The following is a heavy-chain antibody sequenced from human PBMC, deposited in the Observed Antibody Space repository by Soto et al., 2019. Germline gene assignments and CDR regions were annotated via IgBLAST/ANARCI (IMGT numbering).Heavy chain of an antibody. Sequence: EVQLLESGGGLVQPGGSLRLSCAASGFTFSSYAMSWVRQAPGKGLEWVSAISGSGGSTYYADSVKGRFTISRDNSKNTLYLQMNSLRAEDTAVYYCAKDRPSSSGWHSTTFDYWGQGTLGTVSS. CDR3: AKDRPSSSGWHSTTFDY. CDR2: ISGSGGST. J-gene: IGHJ4*02. CDR1: GFTFSSYA. V-gene: IGHV3-23*01. D-gene: IGHD6-19*01.